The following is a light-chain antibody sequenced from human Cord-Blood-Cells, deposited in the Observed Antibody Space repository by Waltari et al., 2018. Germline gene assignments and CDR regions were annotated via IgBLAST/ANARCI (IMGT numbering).Light chain of an antibody. J-gene: IGKJ4*01. CDR2: LGS. CDR1: QSLLHSNGYNY. Sequence: DIVMTQSPLSLPVTPGEPASLPCSSSQSLLHSNGYNYLDWYLQKPGQSPQLLIYLGSNRASGVPDRFSGSGSGTDFTLNISRVEAEDVGVYYCMQALQTPLTFGGGTKVEIK. CDR3: MQALQTPLT. V-gene: IGKV2-28*01.